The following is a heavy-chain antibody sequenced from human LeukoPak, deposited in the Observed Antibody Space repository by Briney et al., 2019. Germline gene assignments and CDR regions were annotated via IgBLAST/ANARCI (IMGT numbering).Heavy chain of an antibody. Sequence: PGGSLRLSCAASGFTFSSYAMSWVRQAPGKGLEWVSAISGSGGSTYYADSVKGRFTISRDNSKNTLYLQMNSLRAEDTAVYYCAKGWWDPLFSLTGWQGEEAFDYWGQGTLVTVSS. V-gene: IGHV3-23*01. CDR1: GFTFSSYA. D-gene: IGHD3-9*01. J-gene: IGHJ4*02. CDR3: AKGWWDPLFSLTGWQGEEAFDY. CDR2: ISGSGGST.